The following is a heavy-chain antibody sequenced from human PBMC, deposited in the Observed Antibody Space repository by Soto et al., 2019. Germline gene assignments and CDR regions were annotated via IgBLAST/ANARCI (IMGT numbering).Heavy chain of an antibody. CDR3: ARVGDWFDP. D-gene: IGHD3-16*01. CDR1: GGSISSYY. J-gene: IGHJ5*02. V-gene: IGHV4-59*01. Sequence: QVQLQESGPGLVKPSETLSLTCTVSGGSISSYYWSWIRQPPGKGLEWIGYIFYSGSTNYNPSLKSRLTISVDTSKNQFSLKLNSVPAADTAVYYCARVGDWFDPWGQGTLVTVSS. CDR2: IFYSGST.